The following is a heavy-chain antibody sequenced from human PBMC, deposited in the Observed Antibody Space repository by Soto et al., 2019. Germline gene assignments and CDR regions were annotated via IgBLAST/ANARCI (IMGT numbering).Heavy chain of an antibody. D-gene: IGHD2-15*01. V-gene: IGHV4-39*02. CDR2: IYYSGNT. Sequence: QLQLQESGPGLVKPSETLSLTCTVSGGSITSSSYYWGWIRQPPGKGLEWIGSIYYSGNTYYTPSLKSRVTISVDTSKNQFSLKLSSVTAADTAVYNCAREGGRYCSGGSSQVDYWGQGTLVSVSS. J-gene: IGHJ4*02. CDR3: AREGGRYCSGGSSQVDY. CDR1: GGSITSSSYY.